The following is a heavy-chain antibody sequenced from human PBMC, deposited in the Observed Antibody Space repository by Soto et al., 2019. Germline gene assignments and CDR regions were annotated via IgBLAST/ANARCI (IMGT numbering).Heavy chain of an antibody. CDR3: ARDRALYYYYYYGMDV. Sequence: SETLSLTCTVSGGSISSYYWSWIRQPPGKGLEWIGYIYYSGSTNYNPSLKSRVTISVDTSKNQFSLKLSSVTAADTAVYYCARDRALYYYYYYGMDVWGQGTTVTVSS. CDR2: IYYSGST. J-gene: IGHJ6*02. CDR1: GGSISSYY. V-gene: IGHV4-59*01.